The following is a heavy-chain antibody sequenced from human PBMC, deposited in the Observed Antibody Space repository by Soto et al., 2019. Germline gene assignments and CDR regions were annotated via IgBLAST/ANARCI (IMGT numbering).Heavy chain of an antibody. J-gene: IGHJ4*02. CDR2: IIPILGIA. Sequence: QVQLVQSGAEVKKPGSSVKVSCKASGGTFSSYTISWVRQAPGQGLEWMGRIIPILGIANYAQKYQGRVTITADKSTSTAYMQLSSLRSEDTAVYYCASRYSSGHYWGQGTLVTVSS. D-gene: IGHD6-19*01. CDR1: GGTFSSYT. CDR3: ASRYSSGHY. V-gene: IGHV1-69*02.